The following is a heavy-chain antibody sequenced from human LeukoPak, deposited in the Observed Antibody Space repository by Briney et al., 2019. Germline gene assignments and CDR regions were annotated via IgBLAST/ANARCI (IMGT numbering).Heavy chain of an antibody. J-gene: IGHJ4*02. Sequence: ASVKVSCKASGGTFSSYAISWVRQAPGQGLEWMGGIIPIFGTANYAQKLQGRVTITTDESTSTAYMELSSLRSEDTAVYYCARTRGYSGCLDYWGQGTLVTVSS. CDR1: GGTFSSYA. CDR3: ARTRGYSGCLDY. V-gene: IGHV1-69*05. CDR2: IIPIFGTA. D-gene: IGHD5-12*01.